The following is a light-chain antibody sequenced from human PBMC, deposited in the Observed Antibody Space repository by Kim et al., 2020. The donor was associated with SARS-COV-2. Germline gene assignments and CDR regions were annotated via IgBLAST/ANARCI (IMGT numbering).Light chain of an antibody. CDR1: QSISIW. Sequence: SATVGDRAHITCRASQSISIWFAWYQQKPGKAPKLLVYQASTLQSGVPSRFSGSGSGTEFTLTISSLQPDDFATYYCQQYDTHATFGGGTKVDIK. V-gene: IGKV1-5*03. CDR2: QAS. CDR3: QQYDTHAT. J-gene: IGKJ4*01.